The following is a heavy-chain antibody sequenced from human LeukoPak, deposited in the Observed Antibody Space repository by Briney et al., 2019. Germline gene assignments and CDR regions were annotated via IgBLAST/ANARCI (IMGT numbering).Heavy chain of an antibody. CDR1: GYTFTGYC. D-gene: IGHD3-10*01. CDR3: AGRAGYYEALHI. CDR2: SNPYSGGT. Sequence: ASVKVSCKASGYTFTGYCMHWVRQAPGQGLEWMGWSNPYSGGTNYAQKFQGRVTINRDTSISTAYMELSRLRSDDTAVYYCAGRAGYYEALHISGQGTMVTVSS. J-gene: IGHJ3*02. V-gene: IGHV1-2*02.